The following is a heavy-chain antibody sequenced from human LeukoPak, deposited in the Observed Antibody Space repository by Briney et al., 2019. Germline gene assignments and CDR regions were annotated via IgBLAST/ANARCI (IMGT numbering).Heavy chain of an antibody. CDR1: GFTFSSYG. J-gene: IGHJ3*02. CDR3: ASPSSGQSFDI. D-gene: IGHD3-22*01. Sequence: PGGSLRLSCAASGFTFSSYGMHWVRQAPGKGLEWVAVISYDGSVKYYADSVKGRFTISRDNSKNTLYLEMNSLRAEDTAVYYCASPSSGQSFDIWGQGTMVTVSS. V-gene: IGHV3-30*03. CDR2: ISYDGSVK.